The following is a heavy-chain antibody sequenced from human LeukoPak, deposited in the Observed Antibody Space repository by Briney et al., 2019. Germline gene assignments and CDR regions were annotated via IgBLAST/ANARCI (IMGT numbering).Heavy chain of an antibody. D-gene: IGHD3-22*01. CDR1: GFTFSNYW. Sequence: PGGSLRLSCAASGFTFSNYWMHWVRQAPGKGLVWVARSNSDGRITNYADSVKGRFTISRDNSKNTLYLQMNSLRAEDTAVYYCAKEGSGYFDYWGQGTLVTVSS. V-gene: IGHV3-74*01. CDR3: AKEGSGYFDY. CDR2: SNSDGRIT. J-gene: IGHJ4*02.